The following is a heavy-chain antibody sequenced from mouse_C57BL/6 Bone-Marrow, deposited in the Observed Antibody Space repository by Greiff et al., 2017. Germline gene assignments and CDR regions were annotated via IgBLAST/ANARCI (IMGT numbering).Heavy chain of an antibody. V-gene: IGHV14-4*01. CDR1: GFNIKDDY. CDR2: IDPENGDT. CDR3: TTSTIVTTRFAY. D-gene: IGHD2-5*01. J-gene: IGHJ3*01. Sequence: VQLKESGAELVRPGASVKLSCTASGFNIKDDYMHWVKQRPEQGLEWIGWIDPENGDTEYASKFQGTATITADTSANTAYLQLSSLTSGDTAFYYCTTSTIVTTRFAYWGQGTLVTVSA.